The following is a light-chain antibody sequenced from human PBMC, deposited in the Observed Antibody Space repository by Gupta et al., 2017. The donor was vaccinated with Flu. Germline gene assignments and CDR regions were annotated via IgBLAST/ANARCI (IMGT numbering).Light chain of an antibody. CDR1: QSISSD. J-gene: IGKJ1*01. CDR3: QQYDNGWT. Sequence: PGECTPLPFSTSQSISSDWARYRQKPGQAPRLHIYATSTRATGIPARFSGSGFGTEFTLTLSSLQSGEFAVYFQQQYDNGWTFGQGTKVEIK. CDR2: ATS. V-gene: IGKV3-15*01.